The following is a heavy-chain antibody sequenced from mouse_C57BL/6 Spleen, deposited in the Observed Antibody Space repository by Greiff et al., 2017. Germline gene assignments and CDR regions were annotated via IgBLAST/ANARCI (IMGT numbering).Heavy chain of an antibody. CDR2: IYPGDGDT. D-gene: IGHD2-4*01. V-gene: IGHV1-82*01. CDR1: GYAFSSSW. J-gene: IGHJ2*01. CDR3: ARYYDYGRRYYDY. Sequence: VQGVESGPELVKPGASVKISCKASGYAFSSSWMNWVKQRPGKGLEWIGRIYPGDGDTNYNGKFKGKATLTADKSSSTAYMQLSSLTSEDSAVYFCARYYDYGRRYYDYWGQGTTLTVSS.